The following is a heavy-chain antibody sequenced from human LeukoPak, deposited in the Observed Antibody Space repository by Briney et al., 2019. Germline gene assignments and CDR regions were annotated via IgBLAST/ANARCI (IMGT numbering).Heavy chain of an antibody. Sequence: SETLSLTRAVYGGSFSDYSWTWIRHSPGKALECIGEIIHSGSSHYNPSLKSRVTISVDTSKNQFSLKLTSVTAADTAVYFCARGSPGYWGQGTLVTVSS. CDR3: ARGSPGY. J-gene: IGHJ4*02. V-gene: IGHV4-34*01. CDR1: GGSFSDYS. CDR2: IIHSGSS.